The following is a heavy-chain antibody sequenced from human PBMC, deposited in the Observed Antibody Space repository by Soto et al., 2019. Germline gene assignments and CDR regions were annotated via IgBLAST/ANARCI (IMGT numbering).Heavy chain of an antibody. Sequence: QVQLQESGPGLVKPSETLSLTCTVSXXXXXXXXXXXXXXXXPXGKGLEWIGYIYYSESTNYNPSLKSRVTISVDTXKNQXXLKXXXXXXXXXXXXXXXXXXXXXXXXXXXXXGQGTLVTVSS. CDR2: IYYSEST. J-gene: IGHJ4*02. V-gene: IGHV4-61*01. CDR1: XXXXXXXXXX. CDR3: XXXXXXXXXXXXXX.